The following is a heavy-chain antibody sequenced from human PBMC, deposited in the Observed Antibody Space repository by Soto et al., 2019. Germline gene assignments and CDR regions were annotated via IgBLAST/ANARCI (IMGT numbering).Heavy chain of an antibody. CDR2: ISGSGDIT. CDR3: ASGSSSWYERD. D-gene: IGHD6-13*01. Sequence: PGGSLRLSCVGSGFTFSSYAMSWVRQAPGKGLEWVSGISGSGDITYSADSVKGRFTISRDNSKNTLYLQMNSLGAEDTAVYYCASGSSSWYERDWGQGTLVTVSS. V-gene: IGHV3-23*01. J-gene: IGHJ4*02. CDR1: GFTFSSYA.